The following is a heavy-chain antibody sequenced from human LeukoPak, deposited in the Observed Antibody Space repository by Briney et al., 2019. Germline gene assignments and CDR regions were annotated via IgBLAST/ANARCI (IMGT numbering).Heavy chain of an antibody. CDR2: FNPNSGDT. CDR1: GYTFTGYY. CDR3: ATIAVAGDFDS. V-gene: IGHV1-2*02. D-gene: IGHD6-19*01. J-gene: IGHJ4*02. Sequence: GASVKVSCKASGYTFTGYYMHWVRQAPGQGLEWMGWFNPNSGDTNYVQKIQGRVTMTGDTSISTAYMELSRLTSDDTAVYFCATIAVAGDFDSWGQGTLVTVSS.